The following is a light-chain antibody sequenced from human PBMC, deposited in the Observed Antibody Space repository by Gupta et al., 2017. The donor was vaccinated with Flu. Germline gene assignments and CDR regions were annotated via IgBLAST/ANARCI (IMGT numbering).Light chain of an antibody. CDR1: SSDVGGYDY. Sequence: SVTISCTGTSSDVGGYDYVSWYQQHPGKAPKLIIYEVSNRPSGVSNRFSGSKSGSTASLTISGLQAADEADYYCKSYASSNAYVFGTGTKVTVL. V-gene: IGLV2-14*01. CDR2: EVS. CDR3: KSYASSNAYV. J-gene: IGLJ1*01.